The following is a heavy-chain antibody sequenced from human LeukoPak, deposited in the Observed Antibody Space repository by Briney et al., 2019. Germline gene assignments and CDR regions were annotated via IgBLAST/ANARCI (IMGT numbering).Heavy chain of an antibody. V-gene: IGHV3-21*01. D-gene: IGHD3-10*01. CDR2: ISSSPSYI. Sequence: PGGTLRLSCAASGFTFSSYGMNWVRQAPGKGLEWVSSISSSPSYIYYADSVKGRFTISRDDAKNSLYLQMNSLRAEDTAVYYCARGNLWFGELVYWGQGTLVTVSS. CDR3: ARGNLWFGELVY. CDR1: GFTFSSYG. J-gene: IGHJ4*02.